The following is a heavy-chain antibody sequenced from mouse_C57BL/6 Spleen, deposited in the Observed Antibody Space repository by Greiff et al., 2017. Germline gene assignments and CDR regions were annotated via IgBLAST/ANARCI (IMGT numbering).Heavy chain of an antibody. CDR3: ARNWDYYGSSYPYWYFDV. J-gene: IGHJ1*03. Sequence: VKLQQPGAELVKPGASVKMSCKASGYTFTSYWITWVKQRPGQGLEWIGDIYPGSGSTNYNEKFKSKATLTVDTSSSTAYMQLSSLTSEDSAVYYCARNWDYYGSSYPYWYFDVWGTGTTVTVSS. CDR1: GYTFTSYW. D-gene: IGHD1-1*01. CDR2: IYPGSGST. V-gene: IGHV1-55*01.